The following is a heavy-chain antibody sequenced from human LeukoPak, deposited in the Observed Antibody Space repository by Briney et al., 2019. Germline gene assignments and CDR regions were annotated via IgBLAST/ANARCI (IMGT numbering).Heavy chain of an antibody. Sequence: GTSLRLSCAASGFTFDDSALHWVRHGPGKGLEWVSGISWNSGSIVYADSVKGRFTISRDNAKNSLLLQMNSLRAEDTAIYYCAKKSYSLLDYWGQGTLVTVSS. J-gene: IGHJ4*02. CDR2: ISWNSGSI. CDR1: GFTFDDSA. D-gene: IGHD2-21*01. V-gene: IGHV3-9*01. CDR3: AKKSYSLLDY.